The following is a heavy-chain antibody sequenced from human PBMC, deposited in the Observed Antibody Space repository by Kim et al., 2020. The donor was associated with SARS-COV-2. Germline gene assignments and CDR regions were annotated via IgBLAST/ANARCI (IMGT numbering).Heavy chain of an antibody. V-gene: IGHV3-73*01. CDR3: TRHSVATALIHDL. D-gene: IGHD5-18*01. CDR1: GFIISGSS. Sequence: GGSLRLSCAASGFIISGSSMHWVRQASGKGLEWVGRIRSKTNSYATEYAASVSGRFTISRDDSKDTAYLQMNSLQTEDTAVYYCTRHSVATALIHDLWGQGTLVTVSS. J-gene: IGHJ5*02. CDR2: IRSKTNSYAT.